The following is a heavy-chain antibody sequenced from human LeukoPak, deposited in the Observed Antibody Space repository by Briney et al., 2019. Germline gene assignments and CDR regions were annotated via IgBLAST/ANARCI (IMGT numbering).Heavy chain of an antibody. D-gene: IGHD6-13*01. CDR2: IDHSGGT. V-gene: IGHV4-34*01. CDR1: GGSFSGYY. CDR3: ARLVYPIGAAGNWFDP. Sequence: PSETLSLTCAVYGGSFSGYYWSWIRQPPGKGLEWIGEIDHSGGTNYNPSLKSRVTISVDTSKNQFSLKLSSVTAADTSMYYCARLVYPIGAAGNWFDPWGQGTLVTVSS. J-gene: IGHJ5*02.